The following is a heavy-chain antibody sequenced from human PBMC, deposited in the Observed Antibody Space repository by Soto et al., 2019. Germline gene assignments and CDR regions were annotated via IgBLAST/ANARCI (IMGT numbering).Heavy chain of an antibody. D-gene: IGHD5-12*01. Sequence: ASVKVSCKASGGTFSSYAISWVRQAPGQGLEWMGGIIPIFGTANYAQKFQGRVTITADESTSTAYMELRSLRSDDTAVYYCARGTPYSGYDGNYGMDVWGQGTTVTVSS. CDR3: ARGTPYSGYDGNYGMDV. CDR1: GGTFSSYA. J-gene: IGHJ6*02. CDR2: IIPIFGTA. V-gene: IGHV1-69*13.